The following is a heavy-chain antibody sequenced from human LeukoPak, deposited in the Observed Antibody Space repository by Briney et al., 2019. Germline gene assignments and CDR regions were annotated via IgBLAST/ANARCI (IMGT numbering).Heavy chain of an antibody. V-gene: IGHV4-61*08. CDR2: IYYSGST. CDR1: GGSISSGDFY. J-gene: IGHJ3*02. D-gene: IGHD2-15*01. Sequence: SQTLSLTRTVSGGSISSGDFYWSWIRQPPGKGLEWIGYIYYSGSTNYNPSLKSRVTISVDTSKNQFSLKLSSVTAADTAVYYCARRDIRGSRNDAFDIWGQGTMVTVSS. CDR3: ARRDIRGSRNDAFDI.